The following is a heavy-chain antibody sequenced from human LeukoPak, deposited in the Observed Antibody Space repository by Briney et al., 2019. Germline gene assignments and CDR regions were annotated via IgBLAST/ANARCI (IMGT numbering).Heavy chain of an antibody. J-gene: IGHJ6*02. CDR3: ARDRAPSSGWSPYYYYYGMDV. Sequence: PGGSLRLSCAASGFTFSDYYMSWIRQAPGKGLEWVSYISSSGSTIYYADSVKGRFTISRDNAKNSLYLQMNSLRAEDTAVYYCARDRAPSSGWSPYYYYYGMDVWGQGTTVTVSS. CDR1: GFTFSDYY. D-gene: IGHD6-19*01. V-gene: IGHV3-11*01. CDR2: ISSSGSTI.